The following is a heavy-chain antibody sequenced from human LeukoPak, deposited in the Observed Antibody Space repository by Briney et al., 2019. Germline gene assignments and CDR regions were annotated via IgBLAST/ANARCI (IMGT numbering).Heavy chain of an antibody. J-gene: IGHJ4*02. Sequence: ASVKVSCKASGYTFTGYYIHWVRQAPGQGLEWMGWINPNSGGTNYAQKFQGRVTMTRDTSISTAYMELSRLRSDDTAVYYCASGCSGNSCPGPYYFDYWGQGTLVTVSS. CDR3: ASGCSGNSCPGPYYFDY. D-gene: IGHD2-2*01. CDR2: INPNSGGT. V-gene: IGHV1-2*02. CDR1: GYTFTGYY.